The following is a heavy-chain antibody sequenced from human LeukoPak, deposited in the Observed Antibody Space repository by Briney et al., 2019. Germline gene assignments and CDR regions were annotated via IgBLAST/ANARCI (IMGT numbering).Heavy chain of an antibody. J-gene: IGHJ3*02. Sequence: GGSLRLSCAASGFTFRNYAMYWVRQAPGRGLKYVSAISSNGGSTTYANSVKGRFTVSRDNSKNTLYLQMGSLRPEDMAVYYCAREGKSIDAFDIWGQGTMVTVSS. V-gene: IGHV3-64*01. CDR2: ISSNGGST. CDR1: GFTFRNYA. CDR3: AREGKSIDAFDI.